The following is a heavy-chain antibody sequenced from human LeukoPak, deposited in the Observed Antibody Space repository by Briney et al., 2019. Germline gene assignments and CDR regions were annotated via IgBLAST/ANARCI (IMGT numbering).Heavy chain of an antibody. CDR2: INWNGGST. D-gene: IGHD3-10*01. CDR3: ARVTGLLWFGELFH. CDR1: GFTFDDYG. V-gene: IGHV3-20*04. J-gene: IGHJ4*02. Sequence: GGSLRLSCAASGFTFDDYGMSWVRQAPGKGLEWVSGINWNGGSTGYADSVKGRFTISRDNAKNSLYLQMNSLRAEDTALYYCARVTGLLWFGELFHWGQGTLVTVSS.